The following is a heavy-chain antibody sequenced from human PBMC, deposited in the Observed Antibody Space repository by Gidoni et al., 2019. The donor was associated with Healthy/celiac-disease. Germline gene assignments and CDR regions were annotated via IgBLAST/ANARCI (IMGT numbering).Heavy chain of an antibody. Sequence: QLQLQESGPGLVKPSETLSLTCTVSGGSLSSSSYYWGWIRQPPGKGLEGIGSIYYSGSTYYNPSLKSRVTISVDTSKNQFSLKLSSVTAADTAVYYCARLTMIKGRDGYRDYWGQGTLVTVSS. CDR2: IYYSGST. CDR1: GGSLSSSSYY. CDR3: ARLTMIKGRDGYRDY. J-gene: IGHJ4*02. V-gene: IGHV4-39*01. D-gene: IGHD3-22*01.